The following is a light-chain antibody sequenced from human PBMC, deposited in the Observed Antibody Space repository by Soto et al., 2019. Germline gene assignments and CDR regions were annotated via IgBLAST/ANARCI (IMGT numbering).Light chain of an antibody. CDR2: DTS. CDR3: HQYSGPPYT. Sequence: EIVLTQSPGTLSLSPGERVTLSCRASQSVSSSYLGWFQQRPGQAPRLLIYDTSNRATGIPDRFSGSGSGTDFTLTISRLEPEDFAVYCCHQYSGPPYTVGQGTKLEIK. CDR1: QSVSSSY. V-gene: IGKV3-20*01. J-gene: IGKJ2*01.